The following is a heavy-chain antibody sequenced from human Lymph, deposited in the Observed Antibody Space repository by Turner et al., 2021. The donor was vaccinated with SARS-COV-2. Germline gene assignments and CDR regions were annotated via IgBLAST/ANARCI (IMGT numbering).Heavy chain of an antibody. CDR1: GGSISSGGYY. D-gene: IGHD4-17*01. CDR2: IYYSGST. V-gene: IGHV4-31*03. Sequence: VQLQESGPGLVMPSQTLSLTCTVSGGSISSGGYYWSWIRQHPGKGLEWIGYIYYSGSTYYNPSLKSRVTISVDTAKNQFSLKRSSVTAADTAVYYCARDYGGNSNYFGYWGQGTLVTVS. CDR3: ARDYGGNSNYFGY. J-gene: IGHJ4*02.